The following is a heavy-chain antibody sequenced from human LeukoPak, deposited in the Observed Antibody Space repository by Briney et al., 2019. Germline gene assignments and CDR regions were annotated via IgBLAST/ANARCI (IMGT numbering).Heavy chain of an antibody. CDR2: ISTDGSST. CDR1: GFTFSSYW. J-gene: IGHJ3*02. CDR3: VRECSSSSGRAFDM. V-gene: IGHV3-74*01. Sequence: GGSLRLSCAASGFTFSSYWMHWVRQAPGKGLVWVSRISTDGSSTNSADSVKGRLTISRDNAKNTLYLQMNSLRAEDTAVYYCVRECSSSSGRAFDMWGQGTMVTVSP. D-gene: IGHD6-6*01.